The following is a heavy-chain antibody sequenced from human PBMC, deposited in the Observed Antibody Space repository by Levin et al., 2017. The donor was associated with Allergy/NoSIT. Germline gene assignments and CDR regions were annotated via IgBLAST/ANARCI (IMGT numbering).Heavy chain of an antibody. CDR2: ISSSSSYI. D-gene: IGHD3-22*01. Sequence: GESLKISCAASGFTFSSYSMNWVRQAPGKGLEWVSSISSSSSYIYYADSVKGRFTISRDNAKNSLYLQMNSLRAEDTAVYYCARAYYDSSGLHYWGQGTLVTVSS. CDR1: GFTFSSYS. CDR3: ARAYYDSSGLHY. V-gene: IGHV3-21*01. J-gene: IGHJ4*02.